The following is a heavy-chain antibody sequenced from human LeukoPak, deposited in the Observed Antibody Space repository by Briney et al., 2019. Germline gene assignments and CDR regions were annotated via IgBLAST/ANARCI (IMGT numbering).Heavy chain of an antibody. CDR1: GYTFTGYY. CDR3: ARGPEVGYCSGGSCVHFDY. CDR2: INPNSGGT. Sequence: EASVKVSCKASGYTFTGYYMHWVRQAPGQGLEWMGWINPNSGGTNYAQKFQGRVTMTRDTSISTAYMELSRLRSDDTAVYYCARGPEVGYCSGGSCVHFDYWGQGTLVTGSS. D-gene: IGHD2-15*01. J-gene: IGHJ4*02. V-gene: IGHV1-2*02.